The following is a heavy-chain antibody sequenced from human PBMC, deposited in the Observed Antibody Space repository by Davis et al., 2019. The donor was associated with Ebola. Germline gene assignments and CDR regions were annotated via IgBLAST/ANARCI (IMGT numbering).Heavy chain of an antibody. J-gene: IGHJ4*02. V-gene: IGHV3-43D*04. CDR1: GFTFDDYA. Sequence: GESLKISCAASGFTFDDYALHWVRQAPGKGLEWVSLISWDGGSTYYADSVKGRFTISRDNSKNSLYLQMNSLRAEDTALYYCAKEGTHSSGWKGFDYWGQGTLVTVSS. CDR3: AKEGTHSSGWKGFDY. D-gene: IGHD6-19*01. CDR2: ISWDGGST.